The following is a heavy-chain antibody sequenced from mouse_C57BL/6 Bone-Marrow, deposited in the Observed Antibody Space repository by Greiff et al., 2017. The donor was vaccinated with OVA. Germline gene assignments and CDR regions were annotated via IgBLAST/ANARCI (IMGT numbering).Heavy chain of an antibody. J-gene: IGHJ2*01. CDR1: GYTFTSYW. Sequence: QVQLQQPGAELVKPGASVKLSCKASGYTFTSYWMHWVKQRPGQGLEWIGMIHPNSGSTNYNEKFKSKATRTVDKSSCTTYMQLNSVESADSACAYGANEYRLPFDYWGQGTTLTVSS. CDR2: IHPNSGST. CDR3: ANEYRLPFDY. D-gene: IGHD3-2*02. V-gene: IGHV1-64*01.